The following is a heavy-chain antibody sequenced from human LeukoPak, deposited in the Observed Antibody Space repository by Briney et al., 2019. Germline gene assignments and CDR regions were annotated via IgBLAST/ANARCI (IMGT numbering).Heavy chain of an antibody. CDR2: ISYDGSNK. Sequence: GGSLRLSCAASGFTFSSYAMHWVRQAPGKGLEWVAVISYDGSNKYYADSVKGRFTISRDNSKNTLYLQMNSLRAVDTAVCYCARDRIVVVVAALHVGFDPWGQGTLVTVSS. J-gene: IGHJ5*02. D-gene: IGHD2-15*01. CDR3: ARDRIVVVVAALHVGFDP. V-gene: IGHV3-30*04. CDR1: GFTFSSYA.